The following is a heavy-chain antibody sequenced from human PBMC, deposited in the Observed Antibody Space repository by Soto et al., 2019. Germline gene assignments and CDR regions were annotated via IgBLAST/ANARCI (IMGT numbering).Heavy chain of an antibody. CDR3: ARNLGQQLVDY. V-gene: IGHV1-18*01. CDR1: GYTFTSYG. D-gene: IGHD6-13*01. CDR2: ISAYNGNT. Sequence: QVQLVQSGAEVKKPGASVKVSCKASGYTFTSYGISWVRQAPGQGLEWMGWISAYNGNTKYAQKLQGRVTMTTDTSTSTAYRELRRRRSDATAVYYCARNLGQQLVDYWGQGTLGTVSS. J-gene: IGHJ4*02.